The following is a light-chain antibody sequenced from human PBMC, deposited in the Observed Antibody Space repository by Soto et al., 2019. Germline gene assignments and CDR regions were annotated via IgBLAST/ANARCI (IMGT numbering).Light chain of an antibody. CDR2: EGS. Sequence: QSVLTQPASVSGSPGQSITISCTGTSSDVGSYNLVSWYQQQPGKAPKLMIYEGSKRPSGVSNRFSGSKSGNTASLTISGLQAEDEADYYCCSYAGSNTAVFGGGTQLTVL. CDR1: SSDVGSYNL. CDR3: CSYAGSNTAV. J-gene: IGLJ7*01. V-gene: IGLV2-23*01.